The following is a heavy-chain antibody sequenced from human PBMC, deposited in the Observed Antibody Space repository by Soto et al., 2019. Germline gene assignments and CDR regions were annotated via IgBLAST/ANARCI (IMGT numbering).Heavy chain of an antibody. V-gene: IGHV3-7*01. J-gene: IGHJ4*02. CDR1: GFTFSTYW. CDR2: IRQDGRER. CDR3: ANRHLN. Sequence: PGGSLRLSCAASGFTFSTYWMHWVRQAPGKGLEWVANIRQDGRERHYVDSVKGRFTISRDNAKNTLYLQMDSLRVEDTAVYYCANRHLNWGQGTLVTVSS.